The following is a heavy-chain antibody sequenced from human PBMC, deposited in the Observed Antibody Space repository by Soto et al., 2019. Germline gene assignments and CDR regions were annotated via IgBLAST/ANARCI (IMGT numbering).Heavy chain of an antibody. CDR3: AAGTWVTYSGSYYFDY. CDR2: IVVGSGNT. Sequence: SVKVSCKASGFTFTSSAVQWVRQARGQRLEWIGWIVVGSGNTNYAQKFQERVTITRDMSTSTAYMELSSLRSEDTAVYYCAAGTWVTYSGSYYFDYWGQGTLVTVSS. V-gene: IGHV1-58*01. CDR1: GFTFTSSA. J-gene: IGHJ4*02. D-gene: IGHD1-26*01.